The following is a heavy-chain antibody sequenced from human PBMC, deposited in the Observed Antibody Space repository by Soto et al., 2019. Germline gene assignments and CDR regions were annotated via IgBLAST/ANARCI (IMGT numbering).Heavy chain of an antibody. CDR3: ARVPDY. CDR1: GGSISSGGYS. CDR2: IYHSGSI. V-gene: IGHV4-30-2*01. Sequence: SETLSLTCAVSGGSISSGGYSWSWIRQPPGKGLEWIGYIYHSGSIYYNPSLKSRVTISVDRSKNQFSLKLSSVTAADTAVYYCARVPDYWRQGTLVTVSS. J-gene: IGHJ4*02.